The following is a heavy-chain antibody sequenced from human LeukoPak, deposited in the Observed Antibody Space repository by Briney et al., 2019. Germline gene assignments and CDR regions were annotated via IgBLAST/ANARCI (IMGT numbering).Heavy chain of an antibody. CDR3: ARDKLRGSAGNYYYMDV. V-gene: IGHV3-30*04. CDR1: GFTFSSYA. CDR2: ISYDGSNK. Sequence: PGGSLRLSCAASGFTFSSYAMHWVRQAPGEGLEWVAVISYDGSNKYYADSVKARFTISRDNSKNTLYLQMNSLSADDTAVYYCARDKLRGSAGNYYYMDVWGKGTTVTVSS. D-gene: IGHD1-26*01. J-gene: IGHJ6*03.